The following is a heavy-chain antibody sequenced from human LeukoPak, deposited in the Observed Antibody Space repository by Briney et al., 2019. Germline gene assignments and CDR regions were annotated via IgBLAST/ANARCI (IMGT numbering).Heavy chain of an antibody. J-gene: IGHJ6*02. D-gene: IGHD2-2*01. CDR3: ARARPAATWGYYYGMDV. CDR1: GFTFSNYA. V-gene: IGHV3-30-3*01. Sequence: GGSLRLSCAASGFTFSNYAMHWVRQAPGKGLEWVAVISYDGSNKYYADSVKGRFTISRDNSKNTLYLQMNSLRAEDTAVYYCARARPAATWGYYYGMDVWGQGTTVTVSS. CDR2: ISYDGSNK.